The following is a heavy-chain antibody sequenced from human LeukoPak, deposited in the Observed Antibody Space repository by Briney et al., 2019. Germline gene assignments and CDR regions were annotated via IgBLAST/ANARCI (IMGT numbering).Heavy chain of an antibody. Sequence: PGGSLRLSCAASGLTFSRYWMHWVRQAPGKGLVWVSRINCDGSSTSYADSVKGRFTISRDNAKNTLYLQMNSLRAEDTAVYYCATLGRVDVADYWGQGTLVTVSS. J-gene: IGHJ4*02. D-gene: IGHD7-27*01. CDR2: INCDGSST. CDR3: ATLGRVDVADY. V-gene: IGHV3-74*01. CDR1: GLTFSRYW.